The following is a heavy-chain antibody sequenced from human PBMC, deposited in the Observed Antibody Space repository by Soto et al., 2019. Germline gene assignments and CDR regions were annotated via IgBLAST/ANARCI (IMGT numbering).Heavy chain of an antibody. Sequence: EVQLLESGGGLVQPGGSLRLSCVASGFSFSSYAMTWVRQAPGKGLEWVSGLSGSGDNTYYADSVRGRFAISRDNSRDTLYLQMNSMRAEDTAVYYCAKDVLKGLYYYGSGTYRGIDYWGQGNLVTVSS. CDR3: AKDVLKGLYYYGSGTYRGIDY. V-gene: IGHV3-23*01. CDR2: LSGSGDNT. CDR1: GFSFSSYA. D-gene: IGHD3-10*01. J-gene: IGHJ4*02.